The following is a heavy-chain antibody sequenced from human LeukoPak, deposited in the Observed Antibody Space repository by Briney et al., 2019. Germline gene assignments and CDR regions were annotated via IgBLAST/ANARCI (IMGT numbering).Heavy chain of an antibody. Sequence: SETLSLTCTVSGGSISSYYWSWIRQPPGKGLEWIGYIYYSGSTNYNPSLKSRVTISVDTSKNQFSLKLSSVTAADTAVYYCARGRYYDILTGYPRGRYMDVRGKGTTVTVSS. CDR2: IYYSGST. CDR1: GGSISSYY. CDR3: ARGRYYDILTGYPRGRYMDV. V-gene: IGHV4-59*12. J-gene: IGHJ6*03. D-gene: IGHD3-9*01.